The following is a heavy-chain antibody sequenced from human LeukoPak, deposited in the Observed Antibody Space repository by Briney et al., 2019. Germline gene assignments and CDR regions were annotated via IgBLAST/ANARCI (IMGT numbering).Heavy chain of an antibody. CDR1: GSSFTNYW. CDR2: MYPGDSDT. D-gene: IGHD1-26*01. Sequence: GESLKISCKGSGSSFTNYWIGWVRQLPGKGLEWMGIMYPGDSDTRYSPSFQGQVTISADKSISTAYLQWSSLQASDTAMYYCASSPPNSGSYYYFDYWGQGTLVTVSS. J-gene: IGHJ4*02. CDR3: ASSPPNSGSYYYFDY. V-gene: IGHV5-51*01.